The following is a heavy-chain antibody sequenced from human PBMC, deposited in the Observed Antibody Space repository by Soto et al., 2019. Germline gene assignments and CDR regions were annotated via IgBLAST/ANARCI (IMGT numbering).Heavy chain of an antibody. Sequence: QVHLVQSGPEVKKPGSSVKVSCKDSGGLFSSFAISWVRQAPGQGLEWLGGIIPVFGTTNYAEKFQGRVTITAEESTNTAYMELSSLGSGDTAMYYCARGGGPYVWFNEFWGQGTLVTVSS. J-gene: IGHJ4*02. CDR3: ARGGGPYVWFNEF. D-gene: IGHD3-16*01. CDR2: IIPVFGTT. V-gene: IGHV1-69*01. CDR1: GGLFSSFA.